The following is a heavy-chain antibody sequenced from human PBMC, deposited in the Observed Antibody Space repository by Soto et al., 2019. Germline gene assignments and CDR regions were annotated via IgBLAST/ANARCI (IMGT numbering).Heavy chain of an antibody. CDR1: GSTFSLYS. Sequence: EVQLVESGGGLVQPGGSWSSPGAALGSTFSLYSMSWVRQPPGKGLEWVSYISRSSTGIHYADSVKGRFTISRDDATNSMHLQMNSLRDGDTAVYYCARAVTWGLDVWGQGTTVSISS. CDR2: ISRSSTGI. J-gene: IGHJ6*02. D-gene: IGHD3-10*01. CDR3: ARAVTWGLDV. V-gene: IGHV3-48*02.